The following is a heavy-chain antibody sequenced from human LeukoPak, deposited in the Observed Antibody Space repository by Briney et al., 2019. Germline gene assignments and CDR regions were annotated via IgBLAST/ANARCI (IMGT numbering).Heavy chain of an antibody. J-gene: IGHJ4*02. CDR1: GYTFTSYG. D-gene: IGHD2-15*01. V-gene: IGHV1-18*01. CDR3: ARDAIGYCSGGSCYEGDFDY. Sequence: ASVKVSCKASGYTFTSYGISWVRQAPGQGLEWMGWISAYNGNTNYAQKLQGRVTMTTDTSTSTAYMELRSLRSDDTAVYYCARDAIGYCSGGSCYEGDFDYWGQGTLVTVSS. CDR2: ISAYNGNT.